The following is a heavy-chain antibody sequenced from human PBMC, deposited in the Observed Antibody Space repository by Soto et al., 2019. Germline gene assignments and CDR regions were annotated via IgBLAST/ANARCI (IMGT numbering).Heavy chain of an antibody. Sequence: PGGSLRLSCAASGFPSSSYWMHWVRQAPGKGLVWVSRINSDGSSTSYADSVKGRFTISRDNAKNTLYLQMNSLRAEDTAVYYCARDPTYFYDSSGYYDYWGQGTLVTVSS. V-gene: IGHV3-74*01. CDR1: GFPSSSYW. CDR2: INSDGSST. J-gene: IGHJ4*02. D-gene: IGHD3-22*01. CDR3: ARDPTYFYDSSGYYDY.